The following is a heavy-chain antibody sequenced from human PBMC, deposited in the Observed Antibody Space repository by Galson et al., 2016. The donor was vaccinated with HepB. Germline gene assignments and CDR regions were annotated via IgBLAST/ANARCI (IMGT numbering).Heavy chain of an antibody. CDR1: GVPFSYNY. CDR2: IYYSGSS. CDR3: AGKTESSCHYLGDFDY. D-gene: IGHD3-22*01. V-gene: IGHV4-59*01. Sequence: SETLSLTCTVSGVPFSYNYWSWIRQPPGKGLEWLGNIYYSGSSNYNPSLKSRVTISVDRSKNQFSLKLSSVTAADTAVYFCAGKTESSCHYLGDFDYRGRGTLVTVSS. J-gene: IGHJ4*02.